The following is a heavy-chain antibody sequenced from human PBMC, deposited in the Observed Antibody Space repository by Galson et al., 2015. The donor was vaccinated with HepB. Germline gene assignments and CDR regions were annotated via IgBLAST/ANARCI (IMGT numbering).Heavy chain of an antibody. CDR1: GFTFSSYA. CDR2: ISGSGGST. V-gene: IGHV3-23*01. CDR3: AKLTRGSSSDSSGWYEGAFDY. D-gene: IGHD6-19*01. Sequence: SLRLSCAASGFTFSSYAMSWVRQAPGKGLEWVSAISGSGGSTYYADSVKGRFTISRDNSKNTLYLQMNSLRAEDTAVYYCAKLTRGSSSDSSGWYEGAFDYGGRGTLVTVSS. J-gene: IGHJ4*02.